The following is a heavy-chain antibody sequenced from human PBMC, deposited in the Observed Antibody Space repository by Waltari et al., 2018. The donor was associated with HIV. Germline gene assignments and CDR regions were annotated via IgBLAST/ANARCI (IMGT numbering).Heavy chain of an antibody. J-gene: IGHJ4*02. CDR2: INWNGGST. CDR1: RFHFDDYG. D-gene: IGHD3-10*01. Sequence: EVQLVESGGGVVRPGGSLNLSCAASRFHFDDYGMSWVRQAPGKGLEWVSGINWNGGSTGYADSVKGRFTISRDNAKNSLYLQMNSLRAEDTALYYCARDYGSGSYYNYWGQGTLVTVSS. CDR3: ARDYGSGSYYNY. V-gene: IGHV3-20*04.